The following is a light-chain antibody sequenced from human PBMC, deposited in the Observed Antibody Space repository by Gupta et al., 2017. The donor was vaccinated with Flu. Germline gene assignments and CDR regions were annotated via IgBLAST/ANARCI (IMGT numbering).Light chain of an antibody. CDR3: SSYTSSNSLE. V-gene: IGLV2-14*01. CDR2: EVI. CDR1: SSDVGGYNY. Sequence: SKTISCTGTSSDVGGYNYVSWYQHHPGKAHKLMIYEVINRPAGVSNRFSGSKSGNTASLTISGLQAEDEADYYCSSYTSSNSLEFGGGTKLTVL. J-gene: IGLJ3*02.